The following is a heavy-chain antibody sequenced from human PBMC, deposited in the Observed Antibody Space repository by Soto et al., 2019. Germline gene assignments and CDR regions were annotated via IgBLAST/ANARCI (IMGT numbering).Heavy chain of an antibody. J-gene: IGHJ4*02. CDR3: TTDLWFGELYRLYYFDY. Sequence: EVQLVESGGGLVKPGGSLRLSCAASGFTFSNAWMSWVRQAPGKGLEWVGRSKSKTDGGTTDYAAPVKGRFTISRDDSKNTLYLQMNSLKTEDTAVYYCTTDLWFGELYRLYYFDYWGQGTLVTVSS. CDR2: SKSKTDGGTT. CDR1: GFTFSNAW. V-gene: IGHV3-15*01. D-gene: IGHD3-10*01.